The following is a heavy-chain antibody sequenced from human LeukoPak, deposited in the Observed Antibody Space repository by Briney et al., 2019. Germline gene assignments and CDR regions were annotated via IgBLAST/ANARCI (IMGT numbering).Heavy chain of an antibody. CDR3: ARSKKQQLVHYDAFDI. Sequence: QPGGSLRLSCAASGFTFSSYWMHWVRQAPGKGLVWVSRINSDGSSTSYADSVKGRFTISRVNAKNTLHLQMNSLRAEDTAVYYCARSKKQQLVHYDAFDIWGQGTMVTVSS. J-gene: IGHJ3*02. CDR1: GFTFSSYW. CDR2: INSDGSST. V-gene: IGHV3-74*01. D-gene: IGHD6-13*01.